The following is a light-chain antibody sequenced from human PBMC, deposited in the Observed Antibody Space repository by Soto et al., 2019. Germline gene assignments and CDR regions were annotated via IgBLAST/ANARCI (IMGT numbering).Light chain of an antibody. CDR1: QSISGS. Sequence: DIQMTQSPSTLSASVGDRVTITCRASQSISGSLAWYQQKPGKAPKVLIYDVSSFESGVPSRFSGSGSGTEFTLTISSLQPDDFATYYCQQYNSYWTFGQGTKVEIK. CDR3: QQYNSYWT. V-gene: IGKV1-5*01. J-gene: IGKJ1*01. CDR2: DVS.